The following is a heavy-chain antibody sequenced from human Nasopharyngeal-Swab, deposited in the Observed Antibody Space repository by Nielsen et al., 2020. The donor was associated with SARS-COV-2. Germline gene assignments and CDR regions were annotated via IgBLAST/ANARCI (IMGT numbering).Heavy chain of an antibody. CDR1: GGSFSGYY. J-gene: IGHJ2*01. CDR2: INHSGST. CDR3: ARVAEFYYGSGSHYRYFDL. V-gene: IGHV4-34*01. D-gene: IGHD3-10*01. Sequence: SETLSLACAVYGGSFSGYYWSWIRQPPGKGLEWIGEINHSGSTNYNPSLKSRVTISVDTSKNQFSLKLSSVTAADTAVYYCARVAEFYYGSGSHYRYFDLWGRGTLVTVSS.